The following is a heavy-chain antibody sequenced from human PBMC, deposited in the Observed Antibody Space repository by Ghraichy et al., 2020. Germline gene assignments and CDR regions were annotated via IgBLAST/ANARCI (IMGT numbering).Heavy chain of an antibody. Sequence: SETLSLTCAVYGGSFSGYYWSWIRQPPGKGLEWIGEINHSGSTNYNPSLKSRVTISVDTSKNQFSLKLSSVTAADTAVYYCARIVARKVITTREPMDVWGQGTTVTVSS. D-gene: IGHD3-22*01. V-gene: IGHV4-34*01. CDR1: GGSFSGYY. J-gene: IGHJ6*02. CDR2: INHSGST. CDR3: ARIVARKVITTREPMDV.